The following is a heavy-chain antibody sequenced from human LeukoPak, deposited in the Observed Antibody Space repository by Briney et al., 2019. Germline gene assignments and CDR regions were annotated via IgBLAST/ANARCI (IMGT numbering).Heavy chain of an antibody. J-gene: IGHJ6*02. CDR3: ARQDILTGYSGDFYYGMDV. CDR1: GFTFSSYW. CDR2: IKQDGSEK. D-gene: IGHD3-9*01. V-gene: IGHV3-7*01. Sequence: GGSLRLSCAASGFTFSSYWMSWVRQAPGKGPEWVANIKQDGSEKYYVDSVKGRFTISRDNAKNSLYLQMNSLRAEDTAVYYCARQDILTGYSGDFYYGMDVWGQGTTVTVSS.